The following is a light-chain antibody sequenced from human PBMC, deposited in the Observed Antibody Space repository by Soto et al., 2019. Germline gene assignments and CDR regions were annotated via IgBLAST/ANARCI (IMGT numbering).Light chain of an antibody. Sequence: SSELTQPSSVSVSPGQTARITCSGDVLAKKYARWFQQKPVQAPVLVIYKDSELPSGIPERFSGSSSGTTVTLTISGAQVEDEADYYCYSAGDNNVVFGRGTKLTVL. CDR1: VLAKKY. V-gene: IGLV3-27*01. CDR2: KDS. CDR3: YSAGDNNVV. J-gene: IGLJ2*01.